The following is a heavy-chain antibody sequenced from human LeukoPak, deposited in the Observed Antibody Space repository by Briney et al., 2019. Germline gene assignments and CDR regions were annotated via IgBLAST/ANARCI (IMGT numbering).Heavy chain of an antibody. CDR2: ISSRSSYI. V-gene: IGHV3-21*01. D-gene: IGHD6-19*01. CDR3: ARATVAGTWY. Sequence: PGGSLRLSCAASGFTFSSYAMNWVRQAPGKGLEWVSSISSRSSYIYYADSVKGRFTISRDNAKNSLYLQMNSLRAEDTVVYYCARATVAGTWYWGQGTLVTVSS. J-gene: IGHJ4*02. CDR1: GFTFSSYA.